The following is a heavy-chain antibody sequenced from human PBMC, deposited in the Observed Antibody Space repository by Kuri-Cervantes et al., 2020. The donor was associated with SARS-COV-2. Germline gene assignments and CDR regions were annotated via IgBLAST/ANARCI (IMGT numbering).Heavy chain of an antibody. CDR2: ISGSGGST. D-gene: IGHD6-13*01. Sequence: LSLTCAASGFTFSSYAMSWVRQAPGKGLEWVSAISGSGGSTYYADSVKGRFTISRDNSKNTLYLQMNSLRAEDTAVYYCAKLIIAAAGTEGPGYWGQGTLVTVSS. CDR3: AKLIIAAAGTEGPGY. CDR1: GFTFSSYA. J-gene: IGHJ4*02. V-gene: IGHV3-23*01.